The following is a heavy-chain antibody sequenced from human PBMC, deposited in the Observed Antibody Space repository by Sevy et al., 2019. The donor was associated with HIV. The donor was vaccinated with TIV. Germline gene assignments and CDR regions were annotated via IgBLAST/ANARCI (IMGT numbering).Heavy chain of an antibody. CDR3: AREAQGGDAGY. D-gene: IGHD3-16*01. CDR2: INPNNGGT. J-gene: IGHJ4*02. V-gene: IGHV1-2*02. Sequence: ASVKVSCKASGYTFTGYYIHWLRQAPGQGLEWVGWINPNNGGTKYAQKFQGRVTMTRDTSINTAYMELSRLKSDDTAVYYCAREAQGGDAGYWGQGTLVTVSP. CDR1: GYTFTGYY.